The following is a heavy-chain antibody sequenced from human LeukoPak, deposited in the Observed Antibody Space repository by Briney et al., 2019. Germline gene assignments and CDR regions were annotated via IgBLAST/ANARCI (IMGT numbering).Heavy chain of an antibody. D-gene: IGHD5-24*01. CDR1: GFSFPPYW. J-gene: IGHJ4*02. V-gene: IGHV3-7*01. Sequence: GGSLRLSCAASGFSFPPYWMMWVRRTPEKGLEWVATVNQDGREKWYVDSVKGRFSISKDSANNMVYLQMNSLRVEDTAVYFCRRGHYDGYARDQGTLVTVSS. CDR2: VNQDGREK. CDR3: RRGHYDGYA.